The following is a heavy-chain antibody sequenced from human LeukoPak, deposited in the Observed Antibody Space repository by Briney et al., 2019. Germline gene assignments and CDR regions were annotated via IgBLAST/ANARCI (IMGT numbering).Heavy chain of an antibody. Sequence: SETLSPTCTVSGYSLSSGYYWGWIRQPPGKGLEWIGSIYHSGSTYYNPSLKSRVTISVDTSKNQFSLKLSSVTAADTAVYYCARDNSVGGIAWWFDPWGQGTLVTVSS. CDR1: GYSLSSGYY. V-gene: IGHV4-38-2*02. CDR3: ARDNSVGGIAWWFDP. J-gene: IGHJ5*02. D-gene: IGHD1-26*01. CDR2: IYHSGST.